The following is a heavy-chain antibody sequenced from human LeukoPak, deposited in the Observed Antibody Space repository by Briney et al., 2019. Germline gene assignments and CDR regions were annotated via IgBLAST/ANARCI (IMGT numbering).Heavy chain of an antibody. CDR2: IYTSGST. D-gene: IGHD2-2*01. V-gene: IGHV4-4*07. CDR1: GGSISSYY. J-gene: IGHJ3*02. Sequence: SETLSLTCTVSGGSISSYYWSWIRQPDGKGLEWIGRIYTSGSTNYNPSLKSRVTMSVDTSKNQFSLKLSSVTAADTAVYYCARQKCTSASCLTKNAFDIWGQGTMVTVSS. CDR3: ARQKCTSASCLTKNAFDI.